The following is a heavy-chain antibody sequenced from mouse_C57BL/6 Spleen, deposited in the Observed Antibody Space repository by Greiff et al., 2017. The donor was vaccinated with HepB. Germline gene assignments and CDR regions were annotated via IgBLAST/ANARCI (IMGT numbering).Heavy chain of an antibody. CDR1: GFTFSSYG. D-gene: IGHD1-1*01. Sequence: VQLKESGGDLVKPGGSLKLSCAASGFTFSSYGMSWVRQTPDKRLEWVATISSGGSYTYYPDSVKGRFTISRDNAKNTLYLQMSSLKSEDTAMYYCARHKDYGSSYVRYFDVWGTGTTVTVSS. CDR2: ISSGGSYT. V-gene: IGHV5-6*01. J-gene: IGHJ1*03. CDR3: ARHKDYGSSYVRYFDV.